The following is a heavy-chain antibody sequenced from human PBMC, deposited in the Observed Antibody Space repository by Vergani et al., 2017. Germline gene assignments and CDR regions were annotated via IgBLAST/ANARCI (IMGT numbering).Heavy chain of an antibody. D-gene: IGHD3-16*01. J-gene: IGHJ4*02. Sequence: QVQLVESGGGVVQRGGSLRLSCATSGFTLSKYDMQWIRPGPGKGLEFVAVIQFDGRNQYYADSVKGRFTLSRDFSKNTLYLQMKSQRTDDTATYYCAKHFRGWGIDYWGQGTQVIVSS. CDR2: IQFDGRNQ. V-gene: IGHV3-30*02. CDR1: GFTLSKYD. CDR3: AKHFRGWGIDY.